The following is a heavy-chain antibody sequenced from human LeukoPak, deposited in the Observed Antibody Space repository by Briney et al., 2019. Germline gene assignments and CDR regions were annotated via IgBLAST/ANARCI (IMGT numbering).Heavy chain of an antibody. Sequence: SETLSLTCTVSGGSISSYYWGWIRQPPGKGLEWIGSIYYSGCTYYNPSLKSRVTISVDTSKNQFSLKLSSVTAADTAVYYCARALIWDYYDSSGYYPDAFDIWGQGTMVTVSS. V-gene: IGHV4-39*07. J-gene: IGHJ3*02. D-gene: IGHD3-22*01. CDR3: ARALIWDYYDSSGYYPDAFDI. CDR1: GGSISSYY. CDR2: IYYSGCT.